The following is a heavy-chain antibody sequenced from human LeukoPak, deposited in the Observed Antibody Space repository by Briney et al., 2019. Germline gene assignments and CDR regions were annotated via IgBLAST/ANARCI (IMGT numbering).Heavy chain of an antibody. CDR2: MNPNSGNT. V-gene: IGHV1-8*01. CDR3: AREDVVLVDAVRYYYYGMDV. CDR1: GYTFTSYD. D-gene: IGHD2-15*01. J-gene: IGHJ6*02. Sequence: ASVKVSCKASGYTFTSYDINWVRQATGQGLEWMGWMNPNSGNTGYAQKFRGRVTMTRNTSISTAYMELSSLKSEDTAVYYCAREDVVLVDAVRYYYYGMDVWGQGTTVTVSS.